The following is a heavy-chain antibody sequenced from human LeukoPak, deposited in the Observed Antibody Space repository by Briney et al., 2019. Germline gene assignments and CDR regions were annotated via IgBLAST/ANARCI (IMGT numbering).Heavy chain of an antibody. J-gene: IGHJ4*02. V-gene: IGHV5-51*01. CDR2: IFPGDSNI. CDR3: ARPITFGGIIVRFDL. D-gene: IGHD3-16*02. CDR1: GYSYTTYW. Sequence: GESLKISCKASGYSYTTYWIGWVRQMPGKGLEWMGIIFPGDSNIRYSPSFQGQVTISADKSITTAYLQWSSLRASDTAMYYCARPITFGGIIVRFDLWGQGTLATVSS.